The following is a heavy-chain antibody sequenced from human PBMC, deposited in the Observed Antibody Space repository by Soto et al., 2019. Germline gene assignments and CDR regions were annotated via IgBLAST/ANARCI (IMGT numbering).Heavy chain of an antibody. CDR1: GGSVSSSSYY. J-gene: IGHJ5*02. CDR2: IYYRGNT. CDR3: ARGLGSGYDLRWFDP. V-gene: IGHV4-31*03. Sequence: QVQLQESGPGLVKPSQTLSLTYTVSGGSVSSSSYYWSCIRQHPGKGLEWIGYIYYRGNTYYNPSLKSRVTISVDTSKTQFSPKLISVTAADTAVYYCARGLGSGYDLRWFDPWGQGTLVTVSS. D-gene: IGHD5-12*01.